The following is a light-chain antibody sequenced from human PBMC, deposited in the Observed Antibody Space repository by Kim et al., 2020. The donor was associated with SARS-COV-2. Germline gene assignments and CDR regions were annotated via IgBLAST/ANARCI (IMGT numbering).Light chain of an antibody. CDR2: KAS. V-gene: IGKV1-5*03. J-gene: IGKJ2*01. Sequence: IQMTQSPSTLSASVGDRVTITCRASQSISSWLAWYHQKPGKAPKLLIYKASSLESGVPSRFSGSGSGTEFTLTISSLQPDDFATFYCQQYNSYPYTFGQGTKLEI. CDR1: QSISSW. CDR3: QQYNSYPYT.